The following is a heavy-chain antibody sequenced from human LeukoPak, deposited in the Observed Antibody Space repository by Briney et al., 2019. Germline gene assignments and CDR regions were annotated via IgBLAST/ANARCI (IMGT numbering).Heavy chain of an antibody. Sequence: ASVKVSCKASGYTFTGYYMHWVRQAPGQGLEWMGWINPNSGGTNYAQKFQGRVTMTRDTSISTAYMELSRLRSDDTAVYYCARGRTYYYDSSGYYPLGYWGQGTLVTVSS. V-gene: IGHV1-2*02. CDR2: INPNSGGT. CDR3: ARGRTYYYDSSGYYPLGY. CDR1: GYTFTGYY. J-gene: IGHJ4*02. D-gene: IGHD3-22*01.